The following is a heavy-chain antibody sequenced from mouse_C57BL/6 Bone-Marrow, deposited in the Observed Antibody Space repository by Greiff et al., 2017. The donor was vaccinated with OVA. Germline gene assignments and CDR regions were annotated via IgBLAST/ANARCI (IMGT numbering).Heavy chain of an antibody. CDR2: IYPRSGNT. V-gene: IGHV1-81*01. CDR1: GYTFTSYG. D-gene: IGHD1-1*01. CDR3: ARGGYGRL. Sequence: QVHVKQSGAELARPGASVKLSCKASGYTFTSYGISWVKQRTGQGLEWIGEIYPRSGNTYYNEKFKGKATLTADKSSSTAYMELRSLTSEDSAVYFCARGGYGRLWGQGTLVTVSA. J-gene: IGHJ3*01.